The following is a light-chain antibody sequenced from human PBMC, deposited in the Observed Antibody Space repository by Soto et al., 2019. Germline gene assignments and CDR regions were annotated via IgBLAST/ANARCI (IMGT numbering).Light chain of an antibody. CDR2: SNN. V-gene: IGLV1-40*01. Sequence: QSVLTQPPSVSGAPGQRVTISCTGSSSNIGAGYDVHWYQQLPGTAPKLLMHSNNLRPSGVPERISGSKSGTSASLAISGLRSEDEAVYYCASWDDRLGAVIFGGGTKVTVL. CDR1: SSNIGAGYD. CDR3: ASWDDRLGAVI. J-gene: IGLJ2*01.